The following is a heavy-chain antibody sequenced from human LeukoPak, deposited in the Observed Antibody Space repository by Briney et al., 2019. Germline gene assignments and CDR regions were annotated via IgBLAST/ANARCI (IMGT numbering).Heavy chain of an antibody. J-gene: IGHJ6*02. CDR3: ARVPDIVVVVAANYGMDV. Sequence: SQTLSLTCAVSGGSISSGGYSWSWIRQPPGKGLEWIGEINHSGSTNYNPSLKSRVTISVDTSKNQFSLKLSSVTAADTAVYYCARVPDIVVVVAANYGMDVWGQGTTVTVSS. V-gene: IGHV4-30-2*01. CDR2: INHSGST. CDR1: GGSISSGGYS. D-gene: IGHD2-15*01.